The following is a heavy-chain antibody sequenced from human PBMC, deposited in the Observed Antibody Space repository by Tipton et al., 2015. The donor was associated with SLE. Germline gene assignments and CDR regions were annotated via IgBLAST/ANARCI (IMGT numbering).Heavy chain of an antibody. CDR2: IYYSGST. J-gene: IGHJ4*02. CDR3: AREGAEGTFDY. Sequence: TLSLTCTVSGGPISSYNWSWIRQPPGKGLEWIGYIYYSGSTNYNPSLKSRVTISVDTSKNQFSLKLSSVTAADTAVYYCAREGAEGTFDYWGQGTLVTVSS. V-gene: IGHV4-59*01. CDR1: GGPISSYN.